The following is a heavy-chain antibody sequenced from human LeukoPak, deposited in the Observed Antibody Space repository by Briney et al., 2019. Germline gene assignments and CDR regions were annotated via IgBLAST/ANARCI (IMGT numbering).Heavy chain of an antibody. CDR1: GFTFSNAW. CDR3: TTHCSSTSCYTRYYYYYYMDV. D-gene: IGHD2-2*02. J-gene: IGHJ6*03. CDR2: IKSKTDGGTT. Sequence: GGPLRLSCGASGFTFSNAWMRWVRQAPGKGREWVGRIKSKTDGGTTDYAAPVKGRFTISRDDSKNTLYLQMNSLKTEDTAVYYCTTHCSSTSCYTRYYYYYYMDVWGKGTTVTVSS. V-gene: IGHV3-15*01.